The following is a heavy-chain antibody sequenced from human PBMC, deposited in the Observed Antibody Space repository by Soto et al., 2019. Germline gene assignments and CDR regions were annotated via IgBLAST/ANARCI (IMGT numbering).Heavy chain of an antibody. J-gene: IGHJ4*02. D-gene: IGHD4-17*01. CDR1: GYTFPSST. Sequence: QGELVQSGAEVKKPGASVKVSCKASGYTFPSSTISWLRQAPGQGLEWLGWINAYSGDRKFAQRFQGRVTMTTDTSTITAYLELTSLTSDDTAIYYCASANYGDSDYWGQGTLLTVSS. CDR2: INAYSGDR. V-gene: IGHV1-18*01. CDR3: ASANYGDSDY.